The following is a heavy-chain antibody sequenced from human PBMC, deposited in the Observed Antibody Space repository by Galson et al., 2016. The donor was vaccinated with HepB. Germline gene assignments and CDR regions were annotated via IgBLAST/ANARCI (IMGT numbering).Heavy chain of an antibody. J-gene: IGHJ4*02. Sequence: SVKVSCKAYGYTFTTYPMHWVRQAPGQRLEWMGWINVGNGNTKYSQNFQGRVTITRDTSASTVYMELCSLRSEDTAVYFCASQNDWNSGGFDYWGQGTLVTVSS. V-gene: IGHV1-3*01. D-gene: IGHD1-7*01. CDR2: INVGNGNT. CDR1: GYTFTTYP. CDR3: ASQNDWNSGGFDY.